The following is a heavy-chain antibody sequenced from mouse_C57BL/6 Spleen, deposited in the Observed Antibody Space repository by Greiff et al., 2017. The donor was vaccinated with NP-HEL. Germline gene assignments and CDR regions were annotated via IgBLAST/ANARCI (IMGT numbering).Heavy chain of an antibody. J-gene: IGHJ2*01. CDR1: GFTFSSYT. CDR2: ISGGGGNT. D-gene: IGHD1-1*01. Sequence: EVQGVESGGGLVKPGGSLKLSCAASGFTFSSYTMSWVRQTPEKRLEWVATISGGGGNTYYPDSVKGRFTISRDNAKNTLYLQMSSLRSEDTALYYCARLYYYGSSLDYWGQGTTLTVSS. V-gene: IGHV5-9*01. CDR3: ARLYYYGSSLDY.